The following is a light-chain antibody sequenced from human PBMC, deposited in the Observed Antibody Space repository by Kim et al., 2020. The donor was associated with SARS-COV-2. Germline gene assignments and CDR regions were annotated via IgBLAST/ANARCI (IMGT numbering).Light chain of an antibody. CDR3: MQALQTPYT. J-gene: IGKJ2*01. Sequence: DIVMTQSPLSLPVTRGEPASISCRSSQSLLHISGYKYLDWYLQKPGQSPQLLIYLGSNRASGVSDRFGGSGSGTNYTLKISRVEAEDVGIYYCMQALQTPYTFGQGTKLEI. V-gene: IGKV2-28*01. CDR2: LGS. CDR1: QSLLHISGYKY.